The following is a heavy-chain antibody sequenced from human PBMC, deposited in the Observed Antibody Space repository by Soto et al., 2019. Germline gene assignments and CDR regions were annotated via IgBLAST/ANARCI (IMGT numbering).Heavy chain of an antibody. CDR1: GYTFASYA. CDR2: INAGNGNT. Sequence: ASVKVSCKASGYTFASYAMHWVRQAPGQRLEWMGWINAGNGNTKYSQKFQGRVTITRDTSASTAYMELSSLRSEDTAVYYCARVWDTSCYDYWGQGTLVTVSS. V-gene: IGHV1-3*01. D-gene: IGHD2-2*01. J-gene: IGHJ4*02. CDR3: ARVWDTSCYDY.